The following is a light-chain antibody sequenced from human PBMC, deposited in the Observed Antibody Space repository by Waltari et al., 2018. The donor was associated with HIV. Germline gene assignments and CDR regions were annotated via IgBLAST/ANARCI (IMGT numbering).Light chain of an antibody. V-gene: IGLV3-10*01. CDR2: EDS. CDR1: ALPKRY. J-gene: IGLJ3*02. CDR3: YSRDSSGNSWV. Sequence: SYELTQPPSVSVSPGPTARITCSGDALPKRYAYWYQQKSGQAPVLVIYEDSKRPSGIPEGFSGASSWTMATLTISGAQVEDEADYYCYSRDSSGNSWVFGGGTKLTVL.